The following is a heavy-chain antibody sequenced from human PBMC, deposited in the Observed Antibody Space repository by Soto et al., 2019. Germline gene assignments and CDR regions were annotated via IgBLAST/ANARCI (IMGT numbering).Heavy chain of an antibody. V-gene: IGHV3-30*18. CDR3: AKGRRQWLVTSDFNY. D-gene: IGHD6-19*01. CDR1: GFTFSDYA. CDR2: VSHDGRNT. J-gene: IGHJ4*02. Sequence: VQLVESGGGVVQPGRSLRLSCAASGFTFSDYAMHWVRQAPGKGLEWVAVVSHDGRNTHYADSVKGRFTISRDSHKNTVSLEMTTLRAEDTDVYYGAKGRRQWLVTSDFNYWGQGALVTVSS.